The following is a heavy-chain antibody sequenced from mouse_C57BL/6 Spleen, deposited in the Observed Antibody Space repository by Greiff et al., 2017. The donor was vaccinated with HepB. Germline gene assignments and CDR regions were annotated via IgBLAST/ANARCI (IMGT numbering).Heavy chain of an antibody. D-gene: IGHD1-1*01. J-gene: IGHJ2*01. CDR2: ISDGGSYT. CDR3: ARDRNYGSSLDYFDY. Sequence: EVHLVESGGGLVKPGGSLKLSCAASGFTFSSYAMSWVRQTPEKRLEWVATISDGGSYTYYPDNVKGRFTISRDNAKNNLYLQMSHLKSEDTAMYYCARDRNYGSSLDYFDYWGQGTTLTVSS. V-gene: IGHV5-4*01. CDR1: GFTFSSYA.